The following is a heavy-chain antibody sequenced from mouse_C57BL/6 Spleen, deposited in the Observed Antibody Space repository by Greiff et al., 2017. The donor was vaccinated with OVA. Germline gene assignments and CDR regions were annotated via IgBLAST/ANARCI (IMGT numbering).Heavy chain of an antibody. V-gene: IGHV1-80*01. CDR3: AYYSNMCYFDY. CDR2: IYPGDGDT. J-gene: IGHJ2*01. Sequence: QVQLQQSGAELVKPGASVKISCKASGYAFSSYWMNWVKQRPGKGLEWIGQIYPGDGDTNYNGKFKGKATLTADKSSSPDYMQLKSLNTEDYAVYIYAYYSNMCYFDYWGQGTTLTVSS. CDR1: GYAFSSYW. D-gene: IGHD2-5*01.